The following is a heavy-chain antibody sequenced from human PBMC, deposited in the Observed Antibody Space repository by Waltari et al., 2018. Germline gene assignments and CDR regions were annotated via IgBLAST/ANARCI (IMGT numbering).Heavy chain of an antibody. CDR2: INAGNGNT. Sequence: QVQVVQSGAEVKKPGASVKVSCKASGYTFTNYAMHLVRQAPGQRLEWMGWINAGNGNTKYSQKFQGRVNITRDTSASTAYMELSSLRSEDTAVYYCARDHSSSWFGAFDIWGQGTMVTVSS. D-gene: IGHD6-13*01. CDR3: ARDHSSSWFGAFDI. J-gene: IGHJ3*02. CDR1: GYTFTNYA. V-gene: IGHV1-3*01.